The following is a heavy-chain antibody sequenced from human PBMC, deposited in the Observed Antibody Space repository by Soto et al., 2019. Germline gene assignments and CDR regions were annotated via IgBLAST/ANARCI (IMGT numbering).Heavy chain of an antibody. CDR3: AREGLYDFWSGNIWFDP. J-gene: IGHJ5*02. CDR1: GGSFSGYY. D-gene: IGHD3-3*01. Sequence: SETLSLTCAVYGGSFSGYYWSWIRQPPGKGLEWIGEINHSGSTNYNPSLKSRVTISVDTSKNQFSLKLSSVTAADTAVYYCAREGLYDFWSGNIWFDPWGQGTLVTVSS. CDR2: INHSGST. V-gene: IGHV4-34*01.